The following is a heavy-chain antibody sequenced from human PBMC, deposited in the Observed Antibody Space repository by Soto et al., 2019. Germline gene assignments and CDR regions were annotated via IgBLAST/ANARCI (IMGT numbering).Heavy chain of an antibody. CDR1: GFTFSSYW. D-gene: IGHD2-15*01. Sequence: PGGSLRLSCAASGFTFSSYWMSWVRQAPGKGLEWVANIKQDGSEKYYVDSVKGRFTISRDNAKNSLYLQMNSLRAEDTAVYYCARAAACSGGSCYGLYYYYGMDVWGQGTTVTVSS. J-gene: IGHJ6*02. V-gene: IGHV3-7*01. CDR2: IKQDGSEK. CDR3: ARAAACSGGSCYGLYYYYGMDV.